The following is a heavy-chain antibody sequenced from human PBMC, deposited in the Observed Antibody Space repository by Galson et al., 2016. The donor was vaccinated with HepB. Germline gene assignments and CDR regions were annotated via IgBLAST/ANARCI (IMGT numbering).Heavy chain of an antibody. V-gene: IGHV3-7*03. D-gene: IGHD6-19*01. CDR3: ARVSSGWSLPMRRKAGHWFDP. CDR1: GFTFSSYW. CDR2: IKQDGSEK. J-gene: IGHJ5*02. Sequence: SLRLSCAASGFTFSSYWMSWVRQAPGKGLEWVANIKQDGSEKYYVDSVKGRLTISRDNAKNSLNLQMNSLRAEDTAVYYCARVSSGWSLPMRRKAGHWFDPWGQGTLVTVSS.